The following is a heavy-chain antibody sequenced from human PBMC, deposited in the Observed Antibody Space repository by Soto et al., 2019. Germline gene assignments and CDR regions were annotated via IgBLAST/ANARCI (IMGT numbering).Heavy chain of an antibody. V-gene: IGHV1-69*02. CDR1: GGTFSSYT. D-gene: IGHD3-9*01. J-gene: IGHJ6*02. Sequence: QVQLVQSGAEVKKPGSSVKVSCKASGGTFSSYTISWVRQAPGQGLEWMGRIIPILGIANYAQKFQGRVTITADKSTSTAYMELSSLRSEDTAVYYCARAPSHYDILTGDYYYYYGMDVWGQGTTVTVSS. CDR2: IIPILGIA. CDR3: ARAPSHYDILTGDYYYYYGMDV.